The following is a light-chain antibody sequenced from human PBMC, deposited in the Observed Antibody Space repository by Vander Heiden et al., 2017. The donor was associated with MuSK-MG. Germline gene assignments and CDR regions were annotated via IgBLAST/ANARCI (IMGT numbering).Light chain of an antibody. CDR3: RQDDSIPRT. V-gene: IGKV4-1*01. CDR2: WAS. CDR1: QSVLYSSNSMNY. Sequence: DIVMTQSPDSLAVSLGERATNNCRSSQSVLYSSNSMNYLAWYQQKPGQPPKLLIYWASTRESGVPDRFSGSGSGTDFTLTISSLQAEDVAVYYCRQDDSIPRTFGQGTKVEIK. J-gene: IGKJ1*01.